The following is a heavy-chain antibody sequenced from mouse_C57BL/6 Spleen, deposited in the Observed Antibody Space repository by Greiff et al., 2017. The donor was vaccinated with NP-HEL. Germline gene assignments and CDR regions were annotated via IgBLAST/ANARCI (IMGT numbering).Heavy chain of an antibody. Sequence: EVQRVESGGGLVQPGGSMKLSCVASGFTFSNYWMNWVRQSPEKGLEWVAQIRLKSDNYATHYAESVKGRFTISRDDSKSSVYLQMNNLRAEDTGIYYCTVYDGYYGFAYWGQGTLVTVSA. CDR1: GFTFSNYW. CDR3: TVYDGYYGFAY. D-gene: IGHD2-3*01. J-gene: IGHJ3*01. CDR2: IRLKSDNYAT. V-gene: IGHV6-3*01.